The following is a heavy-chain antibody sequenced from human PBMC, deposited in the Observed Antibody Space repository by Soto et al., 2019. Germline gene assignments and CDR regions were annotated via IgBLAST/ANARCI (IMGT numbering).Heavy chain of an antibody. D-gene: IGHD3-22*01. CDR1: GFTFSSYW. CDR3: ARDANYYDSSGYYELDY. J-gene: IGHJ4*02. V-gene: IGHV3-74*01. CDR2: INSDGSST. Sequence: GGSLRLSCAASGFTFSSYWMHWVRQAPGKGLVWVSRINSDGSSTSYADSVKGRFTISRDNAKNTLYLQMNSLRAEDTAVYYCARDANYYDSSGYYELDYWGQGTLVTVSS.